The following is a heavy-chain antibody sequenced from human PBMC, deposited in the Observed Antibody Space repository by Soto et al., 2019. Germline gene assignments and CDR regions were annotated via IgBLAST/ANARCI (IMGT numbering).Heavy chain of an antibody. CDR1: GGSISSRGYY. V-gene: IGHV4-39*01. CDR2: IYYSGST. CDR3: ATSNWFDP. J-gene: IGHJ5*02. Sequence: QLQLQESGPGLVKPSETLSLTCTVSGGSISSRGYYWGWIRQPPGKGLEWIGTIYYSGSTYYNPSLKRRVPISVDTSQNQFSLRLSSVTAADTAVYYCATSNWFDPWGQGTLVTVSS.